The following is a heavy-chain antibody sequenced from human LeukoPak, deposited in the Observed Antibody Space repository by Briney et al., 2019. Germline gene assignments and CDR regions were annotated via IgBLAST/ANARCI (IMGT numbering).Heavy chain of an antibody. CDR2: IYHSGST. D-gene: IGHD3-3*01. J-gene: IGHJ4*02. CDR3: ARLRRFLESDY. CDR1: GYSISSGYY. V-gene: IGHV4-38-2*01. Sequence: PSETLSLTCAVSGYSISSGYYWGWIRQPPGKGLEWIGSIYHSGSTNYNPSLKSRVTISVDTSKNQFSLKLSSVTAADTAVYYCARLRRFLESDYWGQGTLVTVSS.